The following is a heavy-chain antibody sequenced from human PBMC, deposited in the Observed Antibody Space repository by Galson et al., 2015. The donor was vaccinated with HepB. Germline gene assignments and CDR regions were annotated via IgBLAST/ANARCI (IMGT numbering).Heavy chain of an antibody. CDR2: ISGSGATT. J-gene: IGHJ4*02. V-gene: IGHV3-23*01. CDR1: GFTFSTYA. D-gene: IGHD2-21*02. Sequence: SLRLSCAASGFTFSTYAITWVRQAPGKGLEWASVISGSGATTFYADSVKGRFIIYRDNSKNTVYLQMNSLRADDTAIYYCAKEPPYCGGDCYSVSDVWGQGTLVTVSS. CDR3: AKEPPYCGGDCYSVSDV.